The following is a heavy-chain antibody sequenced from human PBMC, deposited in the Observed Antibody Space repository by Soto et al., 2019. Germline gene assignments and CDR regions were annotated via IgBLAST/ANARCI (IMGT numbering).Heavy chain of an antibody. J-gene: IGHJ4*02. CDR1: GGSISSGGYY. CDR2: IYYSGST. Sequence: QVQLQESGPGLVKPSQTLSLTCTVSGGSISSGGYYWSWIRQHPGKGLEWIGYIYYSGSTYYNPSLRSRVTISVDTSKNQFSLKLSSVTAADTAVYYCAREATVAAMFDYWGQGTLVTVSS. CDR3: AREATVAAMFDY. V-gene: IGHV4-31*03. D-gene: IGHD2-15*01.